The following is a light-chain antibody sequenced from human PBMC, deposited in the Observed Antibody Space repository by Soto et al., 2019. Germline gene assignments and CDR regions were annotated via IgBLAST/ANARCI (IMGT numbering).Light chain of an antibody. CDR1: SSDVGGYNY. J-gene: IGLJ2*01. V-gene: IGLV2-14*01. CDR2: EVS. Sequence: QSALTQPASVSGSPGQSITISCTGTSSDVGGYNYVSWYQQHPGKAPKLMIYEVSNRPSGVSNRFSGSKSGNTASLTISGLQAEDEADYYCRSYTSSSALFGGGTKVTVL. CDR3: RSYTSSSAL.